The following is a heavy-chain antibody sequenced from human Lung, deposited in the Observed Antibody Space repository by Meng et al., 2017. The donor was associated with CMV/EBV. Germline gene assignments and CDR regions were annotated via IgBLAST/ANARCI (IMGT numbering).Heavy chain of an antibody. V-gene: IGHV3-7*01. CDR1: GFTFTNYW. J-gene: IGHJ4*02. CDR2: IKQDGNGK. CDR3: ARHVRYRFDY. D-gene: IGHD4-11*01. Sequence: GAXXKISCAASGFTFTNYWMTWVRQAPGKGLEWVANIKQDGNGKLYVDSVRGRFTSSRDNAENLVFLQMNSLRPDDTAVYYCARHVRYRFDYWGQGALVTVSS.